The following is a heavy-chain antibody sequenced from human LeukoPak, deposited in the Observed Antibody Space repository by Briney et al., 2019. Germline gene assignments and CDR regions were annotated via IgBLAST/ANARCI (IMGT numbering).Heavy chain of an antibody. Sequence: PSETLSLTCTVSGGSGGSISDSRYQWSWIRQPPGKGLEWIGSIYYTGDTYYNPSLKSRVTISLDTSKNQFSLKLSSVTAADTAVYYCARYLRLQLKYVFDIWGQGTMVTVFS. CDR2: IYYTGDT. CDR3: ARYLRLQLKYVFDI. CDR1: GGSGGSISDSRYQ. D-gene: IGHD5-24*01. V-gene: IGHV4-39*01. J-gene: IGHJ3*02.